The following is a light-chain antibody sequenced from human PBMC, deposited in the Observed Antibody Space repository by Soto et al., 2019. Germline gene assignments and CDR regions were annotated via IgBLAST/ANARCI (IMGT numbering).Light chain of an antibody. V-gene: IGLV2-11*01. J-gene: IGLJ1*01. Sequence: QSALTQPRSVSGSPGQSVTISCTGTSSDVGGSDYVSWCQHLPGKAPKLVIYDVTKRPSGVPDRFSGSKSGNTASLTISGLQAEDEADYYCASYAGYYVFGTGTKLTVL. CDR2: DVT. CDR3: ASYAGYYV. CDR1: SSDVGGSDY.